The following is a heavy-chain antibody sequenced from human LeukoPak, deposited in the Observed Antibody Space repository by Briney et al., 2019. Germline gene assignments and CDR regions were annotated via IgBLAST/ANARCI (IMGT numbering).Heavy chain of an antibody. CDR1: GFTFSVYR. CDR2: ISSSGSYI. D-gene: IGHD3-9*01. V-gene: IGHV3-21*01. J-gene: IGHJ6*03. CDR3: ARDPPILTGPYYYYMDI. Sequence: PGGSLRLSCAASGFTFSVYRMNWVRQAPGKGLECVASISSSGSYIYHADSVKGRFTISRDNAKNSLYLHMNSLRAEDTAVYYCARDPPILTGPYYYYMDIWGKGTTVTISS.